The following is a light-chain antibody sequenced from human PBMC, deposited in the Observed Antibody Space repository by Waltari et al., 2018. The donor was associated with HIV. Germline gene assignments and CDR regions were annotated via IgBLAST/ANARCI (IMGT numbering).Light chain of an antibody. Sequence: ENVLTQSPGTLSLSPGERATLSCRASQSVRSNYLAWYQQKPGQAPRLLIYGASSRATDIPDRFSGSGSGTHFTLTITRLEPEDFAVYYCQQYGSAYTFGQGTNL. CDR2: GAS. V-gene: IGKV3-20*01. J-gene: IGKJ2*01. CDR1: QSVRSNY. CDR3: QQYGSAYT.